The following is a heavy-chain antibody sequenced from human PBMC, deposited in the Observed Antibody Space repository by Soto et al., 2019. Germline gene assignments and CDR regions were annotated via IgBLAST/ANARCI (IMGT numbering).Heavy chain of an antibody. CDR2: IFYSGST. CDR3: ATRIIGYCTGSSCYPTPYFFDY. V-gene: IGHV4-39*01. CDR1: GASTSSNSYY. D-gene: IGHD2-15*01. Sequence: SETLSLTCTVSGASTSSNSYYWGWVRQPPGKGLEWIGSIFYSGSTYYNPSLKSRVTISVDTSKDQFSLKLSSVTAADTAVYYCATRIIGYCTGSSCYPTPYFFDYWGQGTQVTVSS. J-gene: IGHJ4*02.